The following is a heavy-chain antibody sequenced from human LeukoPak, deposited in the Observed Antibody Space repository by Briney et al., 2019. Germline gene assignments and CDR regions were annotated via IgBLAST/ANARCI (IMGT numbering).Heavy chain of an antibody. V-gene: IGHV3-53*01. CDR3: VRGDYGDYTLFDY. Sequence: GGSLRLSCAASGFTVSSNDMSWVRQSPGKGLEWVSVIYIGGSTYYAASVKGRFSISRDNSKTTLHFLMKSLRPEDTAVYYCVRGDYGDYTLFDYWGQGTLVTVSS. CDR2: IYIGGST. D-gene: IGHD4-17*01. J-gene: IGHJ4*02. CDR1: GFTVSSND.